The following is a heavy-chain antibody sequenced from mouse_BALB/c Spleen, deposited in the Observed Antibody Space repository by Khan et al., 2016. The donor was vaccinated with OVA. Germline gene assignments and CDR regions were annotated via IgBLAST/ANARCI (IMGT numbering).Heavy chain of an antibody. CDR1: GYTFTTYW. J-gene: IGHJ2*01. CDR2: INPTSGYT. CDR3: TRDRIDY. Sequence: QVHVKQSGAELAKPGASVKMSCKASGYTFTTYWMHWVKQRPGQGLEWIGYINPTSGYTDYNEKFKARATLSADKSSSTAYMQLSSMTSEDTAVYYCTRDRIDYWGQGTTLTVSS. V-gene: IGHV1-7*01.